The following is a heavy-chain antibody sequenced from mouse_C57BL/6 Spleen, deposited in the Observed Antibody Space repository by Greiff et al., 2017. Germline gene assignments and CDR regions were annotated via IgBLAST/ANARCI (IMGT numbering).Heavy chain of an antibody. CDR3: VRIDGYPHAMDY. D-gene: IGHD2-3*01. CDR1: GFSFNTYA. J-gene: IGHJ4*01. Sequence: EVQGVESGGGLVQPKGSLKLSCAASGFSFNTYAMNWVRQAPGKGLEWVARIRSKSNNYATYYADSVKDRFTIFRDDSESMLYLQMNNLKTEDTAMYYCVRIDGYPHAMDYWGQGTSVTVSS. CDR2: IRSKSNNYAT. V-gene: IGHV10-1*01.